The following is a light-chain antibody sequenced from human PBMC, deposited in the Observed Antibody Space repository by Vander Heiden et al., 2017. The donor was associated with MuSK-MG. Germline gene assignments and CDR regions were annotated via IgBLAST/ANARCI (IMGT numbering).Light chain of an antibody. V-gene: IGKV2-28*01. CDR2: LGS. CDR1: QRLLHSNGYHY. CDR3: RQALQTQA. J-gene: IGKJ4*01. Sequence: DIVMPQSPLSLPVTPGEPASISCRSSQRLLHSNGYHYLNWYLPKPGQPRQLLIYLGSKRACGDPDRVRVSGSGIDFTLKISRVEAEDDGVYDCRQALQTQAFGGGTKVEIK.